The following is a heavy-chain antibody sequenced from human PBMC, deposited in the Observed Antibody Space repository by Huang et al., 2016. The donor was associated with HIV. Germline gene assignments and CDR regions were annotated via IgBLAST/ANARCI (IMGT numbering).Heavy chain of an antibody. J-gene: IGHJ4*02. Sequence: QEQLVESGGGVVQPGGSLRLSCATSGFSFSHYGMHWVRQAPGKGLEGGAFIRFEGGNKHDADSAKGRFTISRDNSKKMLFLEMNSLRGDDTAFYYCATDLGGYSFDYWGQGALVSVSS. CDR2: IRFEGGNK. D-gene: IGHD2-21*02. V-gene: IGHV3-30*02. CDR3: ATDLGGYSFDY. CDR1: GFSFSHYG.